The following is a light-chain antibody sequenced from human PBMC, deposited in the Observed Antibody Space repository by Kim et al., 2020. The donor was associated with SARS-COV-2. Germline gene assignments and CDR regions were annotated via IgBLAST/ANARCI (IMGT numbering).Light chain of an antibody. Sequence: SVCQRKKASSTCDGEKMEDKYACWYKQKQGQSTVLVIYQDRKRRSGIPVRFSGSNTGNTATLTIGGAQAMDEADYYCQAWDRSTAVFGGGTQLTVL. CDR1: KMEDKY. J-gene: IGLJ3*02. CDR2: QDR. V-gene: IGLV3-1*01. CDR3: QAWDRSTAV.